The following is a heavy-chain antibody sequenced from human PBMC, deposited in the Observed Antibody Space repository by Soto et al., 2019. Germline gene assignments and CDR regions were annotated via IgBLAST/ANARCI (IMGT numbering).Heavy chain of an antibody. J-gene: IGHJ4*02. CDR1: GGSISSSSYF. D-gene: IGHD1-26*01. Sequence: SETLSLTCSVSGGSISSSSYFWGWIRQPPGKGLEWIGSIYYSGSTNYNPSLKSRVTISVDTSKNQFSLKLTSVTAADTAVYYCARRYGGNFDYWGQGTLVTVSS. V-gene: IGHV4-39*07. CDR3: ARRYGGNFDY. CDR2: IYYSGST.